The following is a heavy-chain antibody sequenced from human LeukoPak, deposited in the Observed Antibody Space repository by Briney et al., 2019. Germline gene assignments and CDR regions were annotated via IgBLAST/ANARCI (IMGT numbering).Heavy chain of an antibody. CDR1: GFTFSSYG. V-gene: IGHV3-30*03. D-gene: IGHD5-18*01. Sequence: GGSLRLSCAASGFTFSSYGMHWVRQAPGKGLEWVAVISYDGSNKYYADSVKGRFTISRDNSKNTLYLQMNSLRSEDTAVYYCARARPWIQLWTQASYYFDYWGQGTLVTVSS. J-gene: IGHJ4*02. CDR3: ARARPWIQLWTQASYYFDY. CDR2: ISYDGSNK.